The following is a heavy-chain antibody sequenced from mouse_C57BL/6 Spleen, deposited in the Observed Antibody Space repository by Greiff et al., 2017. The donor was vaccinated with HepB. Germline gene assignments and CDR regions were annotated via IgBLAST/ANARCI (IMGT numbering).Heavy chain of an antibody. V-gene: IGHV1-52*01. D-gene: IGHD1-1*01. CDR2: IDPSDSET. CDR3: AREEFITTVVATSYFDY. CDR1: GYTFTSYW. Sequence: QVQLQQPGAELVRPGSSVKLSCKASGYTFTSYWMHWVKQRPIQGLEWIGNIDPSDSETHYNQKFKDKATLTVDKSSSTAYMQLSSLTSEDSAVYYCAREEFITTVVATSYFDYWGQGTTLTVSS. J-gene: IGHJ2*01.